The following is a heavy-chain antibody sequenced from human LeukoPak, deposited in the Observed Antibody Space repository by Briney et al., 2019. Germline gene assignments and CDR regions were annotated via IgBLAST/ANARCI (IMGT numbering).Heavy chain of an antibody. J-gene: IGHJ4*02. Sequence: SETLSLTCAVYGGSFSSYYWSWIRQPPGKGLEWIGEINHSGSTNYNPSLKSRVTISVDTSKNQFSLKLSSVTAADTAVYYCARAKMATNISDFDYWGQGTLVTVPS. D-gene: IGHD5-24*01. CDR3: ARAKMATNISDFDY. CDR1: GGSFSSYY. V-gene: IGHV4-34*01. CDR2: INHSGST.